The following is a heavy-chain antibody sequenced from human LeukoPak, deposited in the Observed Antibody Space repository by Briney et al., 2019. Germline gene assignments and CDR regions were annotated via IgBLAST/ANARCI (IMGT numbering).Heavy chain of an antibody. CDR2: ISSSSSYI. Sequence: GGSLRLSCAASGFTFSSYSMNWVRQAPGKGLEWVSSISSSSSYIYYADSVKGRLTISRDNAKNSLYLQMNSLRAEDTAVYYCARDRSDRLAVAGTSAFDYWGQGTLVTVSS. J-gene: IGHJ4*02. D-gene: IGHD6-19*01. CDR3: ARDRSDRLAVAGTSAFDY. V-gene: IGHV3-21*01. CDR1: GFTFSSYS.